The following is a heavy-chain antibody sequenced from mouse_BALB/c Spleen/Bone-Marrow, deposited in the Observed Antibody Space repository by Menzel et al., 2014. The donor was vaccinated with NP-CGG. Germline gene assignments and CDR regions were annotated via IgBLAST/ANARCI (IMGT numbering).Heavy chain of an antibody. V-gene: IGHV5-12-1*01. J-gene: IGHJ4*01. Sequence: EVQRVESGEGLVKPGGSLKLSCAASGFAFSSYDMSWVRQTPEKRLEWVAYISSGGGSTYYPDTVKGRFTISRDNAKNTLYLQMSSLKSEDTAMYYCARPLYYYGSSPFYAMDYWGQGTSVTVSS. CDR2: ISSGGGST. CDR3: ARPLYYYGSSPFYAMDY. D-gene: IGHD1-1*01. CDR1: GFAFSSYD.